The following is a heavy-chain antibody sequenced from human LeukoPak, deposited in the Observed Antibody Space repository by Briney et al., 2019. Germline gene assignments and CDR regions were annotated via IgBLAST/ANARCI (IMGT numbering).Heavy chain of an antibody. J-gene: IGHJ4*02. CDR3: ARVFLYHDSSGPDY. Sequence: ASVKVSCKASGSTFTSYGISWVRQAPGQGLEWMGWISAYNGNTNYAQKLQGRVTMTTDTSTSTAYMELRSLRSDDTAVYYCARVFLYHDSSGPDYWGQGTLVTVSS. D-gene: IGHD3-22*01. CDR1: GSTFTSYG. CDR2: ISAYNGNT. V-gene: IGHV1-18*01.